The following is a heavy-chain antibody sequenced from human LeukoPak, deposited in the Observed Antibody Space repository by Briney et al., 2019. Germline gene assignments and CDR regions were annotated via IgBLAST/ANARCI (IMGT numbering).Heavy chain of an antibody. CDR1: GFTFSTYV. CDR3: ATGNWRYFDY. J-gene: IGHJ4*02. Sequence: GGSLRLSCAASGFTFSTYVMSWVRQAPGKGLEWVSAISGSGGSTYYADSVKGRFTISGDNSKNTLYLQMNSLGADDTAVYYCATGNWRYFDYWGQGTLVTVSS. CDR2: ISGSGGST. D-gene: IGHD1-1*01. V-gene: IGHV3-23*01.